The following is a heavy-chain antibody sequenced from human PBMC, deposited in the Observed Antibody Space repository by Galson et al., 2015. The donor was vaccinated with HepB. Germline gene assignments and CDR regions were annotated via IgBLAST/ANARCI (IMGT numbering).Heavy chain of an antibody. CDR2: IKEDGSQK. V-gene: IGHV3-7*03. CDR3: VRSASAPRGGY. J-gene: IGHJ4*02. Sequence: SLRLSCAASGFTFSSYWMSWVRQAPGKGLEWVAKIKEDGSQKYYVDSVKGRFTISRDNAKNSLYLQVNSLRAEDTAVYYCVRSASAPRGGYCGQRTLVTAS. CDR1: GFTFSSYW. D-gene: IGHD2-15*01.